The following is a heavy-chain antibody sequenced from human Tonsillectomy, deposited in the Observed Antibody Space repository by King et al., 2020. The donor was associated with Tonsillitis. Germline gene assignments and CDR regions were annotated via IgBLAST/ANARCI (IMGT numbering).Heavy chain of an antibody. J-gene: IGHJ6*02. CDR2: ISGSGGST. CDR3: AVTGVPNYYYYYGMDV. D-gene: IGHD3-9*01. Sequence: VQLVESGGGLVQPGGSLRLSCAASGFSFSSYAMSWVRQAPGKGLEWVSAISGSGGSTFYAESVKGRFTISRDNSKKTLYLRMNSLRVEDTAVYYCAVTGVPNYYYYYGMDVWGQGTTATVSS. V-gene: IGHV3-23*04. CDR1: GFSFSSYA.